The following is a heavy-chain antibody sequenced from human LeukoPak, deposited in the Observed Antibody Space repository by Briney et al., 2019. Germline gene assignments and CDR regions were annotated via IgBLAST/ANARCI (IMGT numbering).Heavy chain of an antibody. CDR2: INHSGST. Sequence: SETLSLTCAVYGGSFSGYYWSWIRQPPGKGLEWIGEINHSGSTNYNPSLKSRVTISVDTSKNQFSLKLSSVTAADTAVYYCAWGSYVWGSPFDYWGQGTLVTVSS. CDR1: GGSFSGYY. D-gene: IGHD3-16*01. V-gene: IGHV4-34*01. J-gene: IGHJ4*02. CDR3: AWGSYVWGSPFDY.